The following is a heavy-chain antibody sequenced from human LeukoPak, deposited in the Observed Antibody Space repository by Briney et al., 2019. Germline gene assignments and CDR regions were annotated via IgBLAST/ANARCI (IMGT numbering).Heavy chain of an antibody. V-gene: IGHV3-21*04. CDR2: ISSGSSYI. D-gene: IGHD4-23*01. Sequence: GGSLRLSCAASGFTFSSYSMNWVRQAPGKGLEWVSFISSGSSYIFYADSVRGRFTISRDNSKNTLYLQMNSLRAEDTAVYYCAKVTTVVTLFDYWGQGTLVTVSS. CDR1: GFTFSSYS. CDR3: AKVTTVVTLFDY. J-gene: IGHJ4*02.